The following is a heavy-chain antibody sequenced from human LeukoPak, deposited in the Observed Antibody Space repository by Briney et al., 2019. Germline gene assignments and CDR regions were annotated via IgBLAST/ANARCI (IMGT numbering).Heavy chain of an antibody. Sequence: GASVKVSCKASGGTFSSYGISWVRQAPGQGLEWMGWISAYNGNTNYAQKLQGRVTMTTDTSTSTAYMELRSLRSDDTAVYYCARGDPNTLLWFGDKLNFDYWGQGTLVTVSS. CDR3: ARGDPNTLLWFGDKLNFDY. J-gene: IGHJ4*02. D-gene: IGHD3-10*01. CDR2: ISAYNGNT. CDR1: GGTFSSYG. V-gene: IGHV1-18*01.